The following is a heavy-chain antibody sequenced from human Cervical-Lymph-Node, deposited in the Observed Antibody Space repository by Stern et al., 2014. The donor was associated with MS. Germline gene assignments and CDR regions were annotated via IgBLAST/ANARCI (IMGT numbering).Heavy chain of an antibody. CDR1: GYTFTGYY. J-gene: IGHJ4*02. CDR3: TAIPIYSSSRNFDY. Sequence: QVQLMQSGAEVKKPGASVKVSCKASGYTFTGYYMHWVRQAPGQGLEWMGWINPNSGGTNYAQKFQGRVTMTRDTSISTAYMELSRLRSDDTAVYYCTAIPIYSSSRNFDYWGQGTLVTVSS. CDR2: INPNSGGT. D-gene: IGHD6-6*01. V-gene: IGHV1-2*02.